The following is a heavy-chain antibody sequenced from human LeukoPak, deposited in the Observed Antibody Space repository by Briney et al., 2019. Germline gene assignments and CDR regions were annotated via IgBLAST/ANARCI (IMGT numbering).Heavy chain of an antibody. D-gene: IGHD6-13*01. CDR2: ISQSGIT. J-gene: IGHJ5*02. Sequence: PSETLSLTCDVYGGSFRGYYWSWIRQPPGKGLEWIGEISQSGITNYNPSLKSRVTISLDTSKNQFSLTLSSVTAADTAVYYCAKGLRGSSAWSRSWFDPWGQGTLVTVSS. CDR3: AKGLRGSSAWSRSWFDP. V-gene: IGHV4-34*01. CDR1: GGSFRGYY.